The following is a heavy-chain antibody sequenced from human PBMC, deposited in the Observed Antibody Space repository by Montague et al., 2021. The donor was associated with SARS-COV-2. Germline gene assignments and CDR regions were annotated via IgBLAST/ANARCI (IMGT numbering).Heavy chain of an antibody. CDR1: GDSISTSTFY. Sequence: SETLSLTCSVSGDSISTSTFYWGWIRQSPGKGLEWIGTISYNGRTFYNPSLRSRLTISVDPSENQFSLKLNSVTAAATAVYYCTRLALLVAGGIGCFDPWGQGTLVTVSS. D-gene: IGHD3-3*02. J-gene: IGHJ5*02. CDR2: ISYNGRT. CDR3: TRLALLVAGGIGCFDP. V-gene: IGHV4-39*01.